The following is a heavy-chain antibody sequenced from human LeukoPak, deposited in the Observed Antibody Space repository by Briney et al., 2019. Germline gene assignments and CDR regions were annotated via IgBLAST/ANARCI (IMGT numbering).Heavy chain of an antibody. V-gene: IGHV3-33*06. J-gene: IGHJ4*02. D-gene: IGHD6-13*01. CDR2: LWANGNTA. CDR3: VKESAADATFHFDY. Sequence: PGGSLRLSCAASGFNFNIIGMHWVRQVPGNGLEWVAVLWANGNTAHYADSVKGRFTISRDSSENTLYLHMNSLRSEDTAVYYCVKESAADATFHFDYWGQGTLVTVSS. CDR1: GFNFNIIG.